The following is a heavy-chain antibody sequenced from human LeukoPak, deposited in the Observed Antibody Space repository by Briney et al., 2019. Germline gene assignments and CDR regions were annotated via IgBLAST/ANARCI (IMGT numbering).Heavy chain of an antibody. CDR3: AKDQDRTMITFGGVIVTGAFDI. Sequence: GGSLRLSCAASGFTFSSYAMSWVRQAPGKGLEWVSAISGSGGSTYYADSVKGRFTISRDNSKNTLYLQMNSLRAEDTAVYYCAKDQDRTMITFGGVIVTGAFDIWGQGTMVTVSS. J-gene: IGHJ3*02. D-gene: IGHD3-16*02. CDR2: ISGSGGST. CDR1: GFTFSSYA. V-gene: IGHV3-23*01.